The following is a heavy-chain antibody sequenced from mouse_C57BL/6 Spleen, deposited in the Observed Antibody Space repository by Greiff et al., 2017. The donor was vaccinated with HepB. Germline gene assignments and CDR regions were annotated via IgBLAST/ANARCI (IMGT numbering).Heavy chain of an antibody. V-gene: IGHV5-4*01. CDR3: AAGSSYAY. J-gene: IGHJ3*01. CDR1: GFTFSSYA. D-gene: IGHD1-1*01. CDR2: ISDGGSYT. Sequence: EVQRVESGGGLVKPGGSLKLSCAASGFTFSSYAMSWVRQTPEKRLEWVATISDGGSYTYYPDNVKGRFTISRDNAKNNLYLQMSHLKSEDTAMYYCAAGSSYAYWGQGTLVTVSA.